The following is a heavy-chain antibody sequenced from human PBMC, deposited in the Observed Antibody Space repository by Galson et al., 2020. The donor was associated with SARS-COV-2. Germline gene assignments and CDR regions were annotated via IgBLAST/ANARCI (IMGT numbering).Heavy chain of an antibody. CDR1: ARSISSGDYP. J-gene: IGHJ3*01. Sequence: SLSLTCPVSARSISSGDYPCSRILQPPVNGLEWIGYIYYTGSNYYNPSLKSRVTISVDTSKNQFSLKLSSVTAADTAVYYCARENYPYYYESRGCQGNTFGGRGQGTMCTDSS. D-gene: IGHD3-22*01. CDR2: IYYTGSN. V-gene: IGHV4-30-4*07. CDR3: ARENYPYYYESRGCQGNTFGG.